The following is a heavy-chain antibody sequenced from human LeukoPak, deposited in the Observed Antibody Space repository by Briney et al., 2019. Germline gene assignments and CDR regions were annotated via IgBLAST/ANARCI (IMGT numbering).Heavy chain of an antibody. V-gene: IGHV3-30-3*01. CDR3: AREPLNTATNWFDP. CDR1: GFTFSSYA. Sequence: PGGSLRLSCGASGFTFSSYAMHWVHQAPGKGLEWVAVISYDGSSKYYADSVKGRFTISRDNSKNTLYLQMSNLRAEDTAVYYCAREPLNTATNWFDPWGQGTLVTVSS. D-gene: IGHD5-18*01. J-gene: IGHJ5*02. CDR2: ISYDGSSK.